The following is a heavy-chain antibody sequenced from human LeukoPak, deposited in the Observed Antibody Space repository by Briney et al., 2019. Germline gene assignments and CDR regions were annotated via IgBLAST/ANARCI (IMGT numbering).Heavy chain of an antibody. Sequence: SETLSLTCTVSGGSISGSSYYWGWIRQPPGKGLEWIGSIYHSGSTYYNPSLKSRVTISVDTSKNQFSLKLSSVTAADTAVYYCARDHSAPADSSWIAAAGPFDPWGQGTLVTVSS. CDR1: GGSISGSSYY. CDR2: IYHSGST. CDR3: ARDHSAPADSSWIAAAGPFDP. V-gene: IGHV4-39*07. D-gene: IGHD6-13*01. J-gene: IGHJ5*02.